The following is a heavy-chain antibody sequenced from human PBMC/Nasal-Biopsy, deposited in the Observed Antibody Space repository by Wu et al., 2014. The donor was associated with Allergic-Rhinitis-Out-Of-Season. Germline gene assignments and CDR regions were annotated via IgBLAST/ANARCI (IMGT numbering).Heavy chain of an antibody. CDR1: GASIKNDY. V-gene: IGHV4-4*07. D-gene: IGHD6-19*01. CDR3: ARDRPYSSGWSGDWYFDL. CDR2: VDTSGNT. J-gene: IGHJ2*01. Sequence: TLSLTCSVSGASIKNDYWSWIRQPAGKGLEWVGRVDTSGNTHYNPSLKSRVSMSIDTSKNQFFLQLTSVTAADTAIYYCARDRPYSSGWSGDWYFDLWGRGTLVSVSS.